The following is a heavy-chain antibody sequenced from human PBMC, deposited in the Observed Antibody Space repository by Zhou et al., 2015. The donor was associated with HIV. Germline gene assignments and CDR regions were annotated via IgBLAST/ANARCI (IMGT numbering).Heavy chain of an antibody. D-gene: IGHD6-13*01. CDR2: INPSGGST. CDR3: ARGGIAAAGTPFDY. J-gene: IGHJ4*02. Sequence: QVQLVQSGAEVKKPGSSVKVSCKASGGAFSRYGITWVRQAPGQGLEWMGIINPSGGSTSYAQKFQGRVTMTRDTSTSTVYMELSSLRSEDTAVYYCARGGIAAAGTPFDYWGQGTLVTVSS. CDR1: GGAFSRYG. V-gene: IGHV1-46*01.